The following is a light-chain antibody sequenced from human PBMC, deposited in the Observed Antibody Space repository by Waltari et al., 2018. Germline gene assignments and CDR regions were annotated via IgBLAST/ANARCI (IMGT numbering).Light chain of an antibody. Sequence: QSALTQPASVSGSPGQSITISCTGTSSDIGRYDLVSWYQKHPGKAPKLIIYQVSNRPSGVSDRFSGSKSGNTASLTISGLQAEDEADYSCCSSVGSSSFVVFGGWTKLTVL. CDR1: SSDIGRYDL. J-gene: IGLJ2*01. CDR2: QVS. CDR3: CSSVGSSSFVV. V-gene: IGLV2-23*02.